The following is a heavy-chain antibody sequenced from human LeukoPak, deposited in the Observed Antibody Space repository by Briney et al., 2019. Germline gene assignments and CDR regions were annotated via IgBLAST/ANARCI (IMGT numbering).Heavy chain of an antibody. Sequence: GESLKIFCWGSGYSFTSYWSGWVRQMPGKGLEWMGMIYPGDSDTRYSPSFQGQVTISADKSNSTAYLQWSSLKASDTAMYYCASGGKSGSDDAFDIWGQRTMVTVSS. J-gene: IGHJ3*02. CDR3: ASGGKSGSDDAFDI. CDR2: IYPGDSDT. D-gene: IGHD1-26*01. V-gene: IGHV5-51*01. CDR1: GYSFTSYW.